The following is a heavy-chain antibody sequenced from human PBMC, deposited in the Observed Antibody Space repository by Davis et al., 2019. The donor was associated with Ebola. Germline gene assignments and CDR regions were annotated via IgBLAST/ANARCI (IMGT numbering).Heavy chain of an antibody. J-gene: IGHJ4*02. D-gene: IGHD3-22*01. Sequence: GESLKISCATSGFTFNSYAMTWVRQAPGLGLEWLSGISGSGATTYYADSVKGRFTISRDDSKNTLYLQMNSLRAEDTAIYYCAKTNYYDSSAVRTYYFDYWGQGTLVTVSS. V-gene: IGHV3-23*01. CDR3: AKTNYYDSSAVRTYYFDY. CDR1: GFTFNSYA. CDR2: ISGSGATT.